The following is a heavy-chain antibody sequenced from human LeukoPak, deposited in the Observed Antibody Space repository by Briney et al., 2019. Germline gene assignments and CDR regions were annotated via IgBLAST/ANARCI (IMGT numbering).Heavy chain of an antibody. CDR2: IYHSGST. D-gene: IGHD5-24*01. CDR1: GYSISSGYY. V-gene: IGHV4-38-2*02. J-gene: IGHJ3*02. Sequence: SETLSLTCTVSGYSISSGYYWGWIRQPPGKGLEWIGSIYHSGSTYYNPSLKSRVTISVDTSKNQFSLKLRSVTAADTAVYYCAGEMATIIRLDAFDIWGQGTMVTVSS. CDR3: AGEMATIIRLDAFDI.